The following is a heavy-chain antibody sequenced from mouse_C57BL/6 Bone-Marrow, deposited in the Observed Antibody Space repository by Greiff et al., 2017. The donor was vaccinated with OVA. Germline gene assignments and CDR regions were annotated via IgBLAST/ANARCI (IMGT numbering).Heavy chain of an antibody. CDR3: ARGGLRGNWYFDV. D-gene: IGHD6-1*01. Sequence: VQLQQSGAELARPGASVKLSCKASGYTFTSYGISWVKQRTGQGLEWIGEIYPRSGNTYYNEKFKGKATLTADKSSSTAYMELRSLTSEDSAVYFCARGGLRGNWYFDVWGTGTTVTVSS. V-gene: IGHV1-81*01. CDR2: IYPRSGNT. CDR1: GYTFTSYG. J-gene: IGHJ1*03.